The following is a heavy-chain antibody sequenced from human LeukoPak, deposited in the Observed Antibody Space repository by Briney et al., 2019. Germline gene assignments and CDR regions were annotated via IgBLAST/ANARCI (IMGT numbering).Heavy chain of an antibody. CDR1: GFTFSSYA. V-gene: IGHV3-30-3*01. Sequence: GGSLRLSCAASGFTFSSYAMHWVRQAPGKGLEWVAVISYDGSNKYYADSVKGRFTISRDNSKNTLYLQMNSLRAEDTAVYYCARDRKATVVNRSFDYWGQGTLVTVSS. CDR3: ARDRKATVVNRSFDY. J-gene: IGHJ4*02. D-gene: IGHD4-23*01. CDR2: ISYDGSNK.